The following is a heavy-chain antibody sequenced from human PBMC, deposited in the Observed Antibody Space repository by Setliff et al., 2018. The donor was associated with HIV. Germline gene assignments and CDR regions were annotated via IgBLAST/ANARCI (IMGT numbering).Heavy chain of an antibody. CDR2: IIPIFGTA. J-gene: IGHJ3*02. CDR1: GGTFSSYA. Sequence: GAGVKVPCKASGGTFSSYAISWVRQAPGQGLEWMGGIIPIFGTANYEQKFQGRVTITADESTSTAYMALRSLKSDDTAVYFCASGMRWDTAMGDAFDIWGQGTMVTVSS. CDR3: ASGMRWDTAMGDAFDI. V-gene: IGHV1-69*13. D-gene: IGHD5-18*01.